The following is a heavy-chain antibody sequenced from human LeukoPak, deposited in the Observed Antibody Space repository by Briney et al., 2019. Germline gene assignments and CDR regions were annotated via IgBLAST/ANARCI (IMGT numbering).Heavy chain of an antibody. CDR1: GGSFSGYY. Sequence: SETLSLTCAVYGGSFSGYYWSWIRQPPGKGLEWIGEINHSGSTNYNPSLKSRVTISVDTSKNQFSLKLSSVTAADTAVYYCARGLRQLVWWFGNWFDPWGQGTLVTVSS. CDR3: ARGLRQLVWWFGNWFDP. D-gene: IGHD6-13*01. J-gene: IGHJ5*02. V-gene: IGHV4-34*01. CDR2: INHSGST.